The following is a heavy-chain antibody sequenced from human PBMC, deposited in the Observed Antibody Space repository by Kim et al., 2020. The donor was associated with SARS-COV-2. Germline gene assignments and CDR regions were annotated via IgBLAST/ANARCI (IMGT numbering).Heavy chain of an antibody. V-gene: IGHV1-2*02. D-gene: IGHD2-15*01. CDR2: INPNSGGT. Sequence: ASVKVSCKASGYTFTGYYMHWVRQAPGQGLEWMGWINPNSGGTNYAQKFQGRVTMTRDTSISTAYMELSRLRSDDTAVYYCAILPQDIVVVVAANAHGAFDIWGQGTMVTVSS. CDR1: GYTFTGYY. J-gene: IGHJ3*02. CDR3: AILPQDIVVVVAANAHGAFDI.